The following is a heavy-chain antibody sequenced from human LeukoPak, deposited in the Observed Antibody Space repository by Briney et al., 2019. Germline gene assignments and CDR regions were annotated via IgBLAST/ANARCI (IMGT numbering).Heavy chain of an antibody. CDR1: GDSVGRDY. Sequence: SETLSLTCTVTGDSVGRDYWSWIRLPPGRGLEGMGYVYYSESATYSPPLRSRVTISLDTSRNQFFLDLTSVTAADTAVYYCARHGNTWFGEYRRPYKWFDLWGQGSLVTVSS. CDR3: ARHGNTWFGEYRRPYKWFDL. CDR2: VYYSESA. V-gene: IGHV4-59*08. D-gene: IGHD3-10*01. J-gene: IGHJ5*02.